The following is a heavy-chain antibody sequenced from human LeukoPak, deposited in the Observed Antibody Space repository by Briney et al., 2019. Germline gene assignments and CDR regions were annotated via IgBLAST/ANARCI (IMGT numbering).Heavy chain of an antibody. V-gene: IGHV4-59*01. J-gene: IGHJ4*02. CDR2: IYYSGST. CDR1: GGSISSYY. D-gene: IGHD1-26*01. CDR3: ARGVGASPFDY. Sequence: SETLSLTCTVSGGSISSYYWSWIRQPPGKGLEWIGYIYYSGSTNYNPSLKSRVTISVDTSKNQFSLKLSSVTAADTAVYYCARGVGASPFDYWGQGTLVTVSS.